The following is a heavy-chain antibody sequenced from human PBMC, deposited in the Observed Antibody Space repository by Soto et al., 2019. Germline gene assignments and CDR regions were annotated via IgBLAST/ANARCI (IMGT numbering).Heavy chain of an antibody. CDR2: ISAYYGDT. D-gene: IGHD3-16*02. Sequence: QVQLVQSGPEVKKPGASVKVSCKASGYSFTDYGITWVRQAPGQGLEWMGWISAYYGDTDYAQKFQGRVTMTRDTSTTTAFMELSSLRSDDTAVYYCTREVEFGGVIANGYWGQGTLVTVSS. V-gene: IGHV1-18*04. CDR3: TREVEFGGVIANGY. CDR1: GYSFTDYG. J-gene: IGHJ4*02.